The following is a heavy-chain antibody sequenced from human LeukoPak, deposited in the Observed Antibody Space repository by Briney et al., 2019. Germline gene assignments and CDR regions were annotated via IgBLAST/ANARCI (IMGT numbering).Heavy chain of an antibody. D-gene: IGHD3-16*01. V-gene: IGHV4-39*07. CDR3: ARERLGITVPDY. J-gene: IGHJ4*02. CDR1: GGSISSSSSY. Sequence: SETLSLTCSVSGGSISSSSSYWGWIRQPPGKGLEWIGSIYHSGSTYYNPSLKSRVTISVDTSKNQFSLKLSSVTAADTAVYYCARERLGITVPDYWGQGTLVTVSS. CDR2: IYHSGST.